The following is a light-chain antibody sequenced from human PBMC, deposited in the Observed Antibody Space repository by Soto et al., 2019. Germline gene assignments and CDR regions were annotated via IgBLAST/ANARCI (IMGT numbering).Light chain of an antibody. CDR3: QQYTKWPWT. CDR2: GAS. CDR1: QSVSSR. Sequence: IGMTQSPATLSVSLGERATLSCWASQSVSSRLAWYQQKPGQAPRLLIYGASTRATGIPARFSGSGSGTDFTLTISSLQSEDFALYYCQQYTKWPWTFGQGTKVDIK. V-gene: IGKV3-15*01. J-gene: IGKJ1*01.